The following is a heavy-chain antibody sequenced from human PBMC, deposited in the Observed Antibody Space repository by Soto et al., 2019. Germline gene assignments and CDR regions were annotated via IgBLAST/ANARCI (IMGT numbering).Heavy chain of an antibody. CDR2: INSDGSST. Sequence: EVQLVESGGGLVQPGGSLRLSCAASGFTFSSYWMHWVRQAPGKGLVWVSRINSDGSSTSYADSVKGRFTISRDNAKNTLYLQMNSLRAEDTAVYYCARYWHSSSWYVDVDYWGQGTLVTVSS. V-gene: IGHV3-74*01. D-gene: IGHD6-13*01. CDR3: ARYWHSSSWYVDVDY. CDR1: GFTFSSYW. J-gene: IGHJ4*02.